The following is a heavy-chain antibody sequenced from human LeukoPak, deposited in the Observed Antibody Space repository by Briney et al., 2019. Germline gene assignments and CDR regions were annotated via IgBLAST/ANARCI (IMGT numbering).Heavy chain of an antibody. J-gene: IGHJ4*02. CDR1: GFTFSNAW. D-gene: IGHD6-13*01. CDR2: IKSKSDGGTT. Sequence: GGSLRLSCAASGFTFSNAWMSWVRQAPRKGLEWVGRIKSKSDGGTTDYAAPVKGRFIISRDDSKNTLYVQMNSLKTEDTAVYYCTTIAAAGQVDYWGQGTLVTVSS. CDR3: TTIAAAGQVDY. V-gene: IGHV3-15*01.